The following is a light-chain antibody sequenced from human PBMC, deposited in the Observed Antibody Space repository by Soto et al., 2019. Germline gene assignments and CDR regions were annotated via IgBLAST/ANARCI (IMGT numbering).Light chain of an antibody. J-gene: IGKJ4*01. CDR1: QGIGDT. CDR3: QPYNNWPLT. Sequence: EVVIRQSPSTLSVSPGEGATPSCRASQGIGDTLAWYQHKPGQTPRLLIYDTSTRATGVPTRFSGSRSGAEFTLTINSQQSEDFAVYYCQPYNNWPLTFGGGTKVDIK. CDR2: DTS. V-gene: IGKV3-15*01.